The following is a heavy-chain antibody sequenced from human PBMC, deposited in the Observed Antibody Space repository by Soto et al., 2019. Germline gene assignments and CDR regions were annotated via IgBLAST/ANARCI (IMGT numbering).Heavy chain of an antibody. J-gene: IGHJ3*01. CDR1: DGTISSGGCY. V-gene: IGHV4-31*03. CDR2: IYYSGST. CDR3: RRVNCNALIGAFDF. Sequence: LCLSSTVADGTISSGGCYCLWNRQNPGKGLEWIGYIYYSGSTYYNPSLKSRVTISVDTSKNQFSLKLSSVTAADTAVYYCRRVNCNALIGAFDFWGKGTMVTVSS. D-gene: IGHD1-1*01.